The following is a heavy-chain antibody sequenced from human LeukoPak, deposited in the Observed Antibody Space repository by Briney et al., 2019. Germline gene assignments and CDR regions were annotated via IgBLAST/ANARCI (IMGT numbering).Heavy chain of an antibody. CDR1: GFTFSTYA. D-gene: IGHD1-26*01. V-gene: IGHV3-23*01. CDR2: ISGSDDGT. CDR3: AKLRKWELPDLFDY. J-gene: IGHJ4*02. Sequence: GGSLRLSCAASGFTFSTYAMSWVRQIPGKGLEWVSAISGSDDGTYYADSVKGRFTISRDNSRNTLYLQMNTLRAEDTAVYYCAKLRKWELPDLFDYWGQGTLVTVSS.